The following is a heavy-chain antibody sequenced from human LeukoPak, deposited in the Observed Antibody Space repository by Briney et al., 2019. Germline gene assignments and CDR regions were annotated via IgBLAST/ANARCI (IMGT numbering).Heavy chain of an antibody. D-gene: IGHD3-9*01. Sequence: PSVKVSCKASGYRFTSYGISWVRQAPGQGLEWMGWISAYNGNTNYAQKLQGRVTMTTDTSTSTAYMELRSLRSDDAAVYYCARGGDGDILTGLVFDYWGQGTPVTVSS. CDR3: ARGGDGDILTGLVFDY. CDR1: GYRFTSYG. CDR2: ISAYNGNT. J-gene: IGHJ4*02. V-gene: IGHV1-18*01.